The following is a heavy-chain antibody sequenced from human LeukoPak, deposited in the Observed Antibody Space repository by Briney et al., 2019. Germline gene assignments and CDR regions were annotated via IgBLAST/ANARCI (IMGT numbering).Heavy chain of an antibody. D-gene: IGHD2-2*01. Sequence: PGGSLRLSCAASGFTFSSYWMSWVRQAPGKGLEWVANIKQDGSEKYYVDSVKGRFTISRDNAKNSLYLQMNSLRAEDTAVYYCAKVLSPMGTRPFDYWGQGTLVTVSS. V-gene: IGHV3-7*03. CDR3: AKVLSPMGTRPFDY. CDR1: GFTFSSYW. J-gene: IGHJ4*02. CDR2: IKQDGSEK.